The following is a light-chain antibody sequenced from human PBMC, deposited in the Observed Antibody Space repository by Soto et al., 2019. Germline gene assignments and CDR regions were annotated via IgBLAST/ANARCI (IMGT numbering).Light chain of an antibody. V-gene: IGKV3-11*01. CDR3: QQRSNWWT. CDR1: QSVSSY. Sequence: EIVLTQSPATRSSSPGERATLSCRTSQSVSSYLAWYQQKPGQAPRLLIYDASNRATGIPARFSGSGSGTDFTLTISSLEPEDFAVYYCQQRSNWWTFGQGTKVDIK. J-gene: IGKJ1*01. CDR2: DAS.